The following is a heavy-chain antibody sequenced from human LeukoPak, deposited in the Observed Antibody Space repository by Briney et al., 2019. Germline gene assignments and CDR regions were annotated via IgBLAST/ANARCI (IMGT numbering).Heavy chain of an antibody. D-gene: IGHD3-22*01. V-gene: IGHV1-69*04. CDR1: GGTFSSYA. J-gene: IGHJ4*02. CDR2: IIPILGIA. Sequence: SVNVSCKASGGTFSSYAISWVRQATGQGLEWMGRIIPILGIANYAQNFQGRVTITADKSTSTAYMELSSLRSEHTAVYYWAREDSSGYYSPFDYWGQGTLVTVSS. CDR3: AREDSSGYYSPFDY.